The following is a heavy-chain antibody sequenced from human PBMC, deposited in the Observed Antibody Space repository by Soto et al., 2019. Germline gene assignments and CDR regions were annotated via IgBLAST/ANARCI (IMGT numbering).Heavy chain of an antibody. J-gene: IGHJ4*02. CDR3: ARRAYCGGDCYSPLQFDY. CDR2: IIPIFGTA. CDR1: GGTFSSYA. D-gene: IGHD2-21*02. V-gene: IGHV1-69*01. Sequence: QVQLVQSGAEVKKPGSSVKVSCKASGGTFSSYAISWVRQAPGQGLEWMGGIIPIFGTADYAQKFQGRVPITAAESTSTAYLELSRLRSEDTAVYYCARRAYCGGDCYSPLQFDYWGQGTLVTDSS.